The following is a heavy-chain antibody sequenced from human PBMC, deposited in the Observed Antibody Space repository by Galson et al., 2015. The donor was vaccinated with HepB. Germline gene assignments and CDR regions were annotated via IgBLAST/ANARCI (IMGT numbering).Heavy chain of an antibody. V-gene: IGHV3-43*01. CDR2: ITWDGDVT. D-gene: IGHD6-19*01. Sequence: SLRLSCAASGFTFHDFTMHWVRQRPGKSLEWVSLITWDGDVTYYANSVKGRLTISRDNKRDSLFLQMNSLRSDDTALYYCAKAGGWLGDYKLYGMDSWGQRTTVTVSS. CDR3: AKAGGWLGDYKLYGMDS. CDR1: GFTFHDFT. J-gene: IGHJ6*02.